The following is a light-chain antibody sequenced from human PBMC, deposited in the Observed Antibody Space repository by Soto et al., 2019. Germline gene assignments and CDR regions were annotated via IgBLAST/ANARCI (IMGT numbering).Light chain of an antibody. CDR2: EVS. Sequence: QSALTQPPSASGSPGQSVTISCTGTSSDVGGYDYVSWYQQHPGKAPKLVISEVSRRPSGVPDRFSGSKSGNAASLTVSGLQAEDEADYYCSSYAGSNIFVFGTGTKLTVL. J-gene: IGLJ1*01. CDR1: SSDVGGYDY. CDR3: SSYAGSNIFV. V-gene: IGLV2-8*01.